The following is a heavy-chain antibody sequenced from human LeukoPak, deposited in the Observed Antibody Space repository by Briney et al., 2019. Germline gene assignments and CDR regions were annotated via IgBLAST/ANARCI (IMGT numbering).Heavy chain of an antibody. D-gene: IGHD3-3*01. CDR2: IWYDGSNK. Sequence: GGSLRLSCAASGFTFSSYGMHWVRQAPGKGLEWVAVIWYDGSNKYYADSVKGRFTISRDNAKNSLYLQMNSLRAEDTAVYYCASQYYDFWTVSYGMDVWGQGTTVTVSS. CDR1: GFTFSSYG. CDR3: ASQYYDFWTVSYGMDV. V-gene: IGHV3-33*03. J-gene: IGHJ6*02.